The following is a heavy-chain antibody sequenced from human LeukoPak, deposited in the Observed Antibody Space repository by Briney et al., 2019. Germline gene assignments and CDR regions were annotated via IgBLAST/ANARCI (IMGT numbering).Heavy chain of an antibody. J-gene: IGHJ4*02. V-gene: IGHV3-30*18. CDR3: AKDFGVYYDRYNFDY. D-gene: IGHD3-22*01. CDR1: GFTFSSYW. Sequence: GGSLRLSCAASGFTFSSYWMHWVRQAPGKGLEWVAVISYDGSNKYYADSVKGRFTISRDNSKNTLYLQMNSLRAEDTAVYYCAKDFGVYYDRYNFDYWGQGTLVTVSS. CDR2: ISYDGSNK.